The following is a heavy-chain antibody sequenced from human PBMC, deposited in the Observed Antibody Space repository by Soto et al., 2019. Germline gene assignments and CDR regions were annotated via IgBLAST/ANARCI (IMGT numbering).Heavy chain of an antibody. V-gene: IGHV4-39*01. CDR2: IYYSGST. CDR3: AILRGYLDY. Sequence: NPSETLSLTCIVSGGSISSSSYYWGWIRQPPGKGLEWIASIYYSGSTYYNPSLEGRVTISVDTSKNQFSLKLSSVTAADTAVYYCAILRGYLDYWGQGTLVTVSS. D-gene: IGHD2-15*01. J-gene: IGHJ4*02. CDR1: GGSISSSSYY.